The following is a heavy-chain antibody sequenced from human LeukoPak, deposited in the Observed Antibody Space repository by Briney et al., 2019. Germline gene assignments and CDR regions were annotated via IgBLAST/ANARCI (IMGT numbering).Heavy chain of an antibody. CDR1: GFTFDDYT. D-gene: IGHD1-14*01. Sequence: GGSLRLSCAASGFTFDDYTMHWVRQAPGKGLEWVSLISWDGGSTYYADSVKGRFTISRDNTKNSVYLQMSGLRAEDTAVYYCAREVWGPEFWGQGTLVTVSS. CDR2: ISWDGGST. V-gene: IGHV3-43*01. J-gene: IGHJ4*02. CDR3: AREVWGPEF.